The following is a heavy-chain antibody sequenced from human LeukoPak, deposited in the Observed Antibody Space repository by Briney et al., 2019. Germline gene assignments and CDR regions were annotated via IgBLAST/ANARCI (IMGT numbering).Heavy chain of an antibody. Sequence: GASVKVSCKASGYTFTSYAMHWVRQAPGQRLEWMGWINAGNGNTKYSQKFQGRVTITRDTSASTAYMELSSLRSEDTAVYYCARDGDVENYYYYGMDVWGQGTTVTVSS. J-gene: IGHJ6*02. V-gene: IGHV1-3*01. CDR2: INAGNGNT. CDR1: GYTFTSYA. CDR3: ARDGDVENYYYYGMDV. D-gene: IGHD5-24*01.